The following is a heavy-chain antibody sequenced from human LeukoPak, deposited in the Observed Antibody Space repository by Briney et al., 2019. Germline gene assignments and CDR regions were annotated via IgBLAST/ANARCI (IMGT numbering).Heavy chain of an antibody. CDR3: ARGALVGNWNYPGGWFDP. V-gene: IGHV1-46*01. CDR2: INPSGGST. J-gene: IGHJ5*02. D-gene: IGHD1-7*01. CDR1: GYTFTGYY. Sequence: ASVKVSCKASGYTFTGYYMHWVRQAPGQGLEWMGIINPSGGSTSYAQKFQGRVTMTRDTSTSTVYMELSSLRSEDTAVYYCARGALVGNWNYPGGWFDPWGQGTLVTVSS.